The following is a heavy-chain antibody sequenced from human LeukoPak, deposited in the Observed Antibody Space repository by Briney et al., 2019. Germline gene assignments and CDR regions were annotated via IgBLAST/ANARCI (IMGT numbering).Heavy chain of an antibody. CDR3: AREDIVATTIDY. J-gene: IGHJ4*02. V-gene: IGHV1-46*01. CDR2: INPSGGST. D-gene: IGHD5-12*01. Sequence: WASVTVSCTASGYTFTSYYMHWVRQAPGQGLEWMGIINPSGGSTSYAQKFQGRVTMTRDTSTSTVYMELSSLRSEDTAVYYCAREDIVATTIDYWGQGTLVTVSS. CDR1: GYTFTSYY.